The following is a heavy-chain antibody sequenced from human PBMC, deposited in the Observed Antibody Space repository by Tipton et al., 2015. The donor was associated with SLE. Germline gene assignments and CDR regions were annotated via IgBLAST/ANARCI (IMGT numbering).Heavy chain of an antibody. CDR1: GYSISSGYY. D-gene: IGHD6-13*01. J-gene: IGHJ4*02. Sequence: TLSLTYAVSGYSISSGYYWGWIRQPPGKGLEWIGSIYHSGSTYYNPSLKSRVTISVDTSKNQFSLKLSSVTAADTAVYYCARDQAGYSSSWYFDYWGQGTLVTVSS. V-gene: IGHV4-38-2*02. CDR3: ARDQAGYSSSWYFDY. CDR2: IYHSGST.